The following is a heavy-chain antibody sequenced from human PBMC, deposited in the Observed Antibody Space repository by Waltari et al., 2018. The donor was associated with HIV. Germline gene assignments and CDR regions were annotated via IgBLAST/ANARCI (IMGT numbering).Heavy chain of an antibody. Sequence: QEQLVESGGGLVKPGGSLRLSCAASGFTFSDYYMSWIRQAPGKGVEWGSYISRRGRPIYYADSVKGRFTISRDNAKNSMYLQMNSLRAEDTAVYYCTRDALFYYDASGYDAFDIWGQGTMVTVSS. CDR2: ISRRGRPI. V-gene: IGHV3-11*01. D-gene: IGHD3-22*01. CDR1: GFTFSDYY. J-gene: IGHJ3*02. CDR3: TRDALFYYDASGYDAFDI.